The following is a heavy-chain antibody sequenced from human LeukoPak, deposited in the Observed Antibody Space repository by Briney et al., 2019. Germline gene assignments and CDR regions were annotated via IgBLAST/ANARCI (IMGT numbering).Heavy chain of an antibody. D-gene: IGHD6-19*01. J-gene: IGHJ4*02. CDR2: ISSSSYI. Sequence: GGSLRLSCAASGFTFSSYIMNWVRQAPGEGLEWVSSISSSSYIYYADSVKGRFTISRDNAKNSLYLQMNSLRAEDTAVYYCARGPYSSGLIDYWGQGTLVTVSS. V-gene: IGHV3-21*01. CDR3: ARGPYSSGLIDY. CDR1: GFTFSSYI.